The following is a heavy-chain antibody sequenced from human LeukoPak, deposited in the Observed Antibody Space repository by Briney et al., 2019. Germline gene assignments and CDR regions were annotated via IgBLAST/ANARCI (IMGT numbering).Heavy chain of an antibody. CDR1: GFTFSSYS. CDR3: ARGPDDYVWGSYRYSPFFGY. V-gene: IGHV3-48*04. CDR2: ISSSSGTI. Sequence: GGSLRLSCAASGFTFSSYSMNWVRQAPGKGLEWVSYISSSSGTIYYADSVKGRFTISRDNAKNSLYLQMNSLRAEDTAVYYCARGPDDYVWGSYRYSPFFGYWGQGTLVTVSS. D-gene: IGHD3-16*02. J-gene: IGHJ4*02.